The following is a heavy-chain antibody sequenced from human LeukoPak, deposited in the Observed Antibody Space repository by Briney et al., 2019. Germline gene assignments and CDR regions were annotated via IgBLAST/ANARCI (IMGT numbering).Heavy chain of an antibody. CDR3: ASFSGVWGSYRYPFDY. CDR1: GFTFSSYS. Sequence: GGSLRVSCAASGFTFSSYSMNWVRQAPGKGLEWVSSISSSSSYIYYADSVKGRFTISRDNAKNSLYLQMNSLRAEDTAVYYCASFSGVWGSYRYPFDYWGQGTLVTVSS. D-gene: IGHD3-16*02. CDR2: ISSSSSYI. V-gene: IGHV3-21*01. J-gene: IGHJ4*02.